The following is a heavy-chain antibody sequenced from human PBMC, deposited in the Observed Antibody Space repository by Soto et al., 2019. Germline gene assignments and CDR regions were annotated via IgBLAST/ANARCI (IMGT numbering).Heavy chain of an antibody. V-gene: IGHV3-23*01. J-gene: IGHJ4*02. D-gene: IGHD2-21*02. CDR1: GFSFSSLA. CDR3: AKDQTDVTLFDS. CDR2: ISGCGVDT. Sequence: EVQLLESGGGFVQPGGSLRLSCAASGFSFSSLAMSWVRQAPGKGLEWVSSISGCGVDTLYADSVKGRFTISRDNSRNPLFLQVNSVRAEDTAVYYCAKDQTDVTLFDSWGQGTLVTVSS.